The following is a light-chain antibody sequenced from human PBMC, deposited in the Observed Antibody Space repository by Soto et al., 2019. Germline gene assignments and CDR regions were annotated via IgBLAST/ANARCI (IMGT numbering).Light chain of an antibody. J-gene: IGKJ4*01. V-gene: IGKV2-28*01. CDR2: LGS. CDR3: IQALQTPLT. CDR1: QSLLHSDGYNY. Sequence: DVVMTQSPLSLPVTPGEPASISCRSSQSLLHSDGYNYLDWFLQRPGQSPQVLISLGSNRAPGVPDRFSGSGSGTDFTLKISRVEAEDVGVYYCIQALQTPLTFGGGTKVEIK.